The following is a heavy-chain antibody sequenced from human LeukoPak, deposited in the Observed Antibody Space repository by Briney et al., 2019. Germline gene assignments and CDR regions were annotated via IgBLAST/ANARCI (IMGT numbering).Heavy chain of an antibody. CDR3: ARARYREINYAYAGGYYYMDV. CDR2: VFTSGST. Sequence: SQTLSLTCIVSGGSISSGSYYWSWIRQPAGKGLEWIGRVFTSGSTDYNPSFKSRVTISVDMSKPQFYLELSSVTAADTAVYYCARARYREINYAYAGGYYYMDVWGKGTTVTVSS. J-gene: IGHJ6*03. CDR1: GGSISSGSYY. V-gene: IGHV4-61*02. D-gene: IGHD1-26*01.